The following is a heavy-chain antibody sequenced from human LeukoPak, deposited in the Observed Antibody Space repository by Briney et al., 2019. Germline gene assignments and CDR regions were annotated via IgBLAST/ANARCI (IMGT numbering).Heavy chain of an antibody. D-gene: IGHD3-16*02. CDR1: GGSISSYY. V-gene: IGHV4-4*07. CDR3: ARAPRTGAWDMITFGGVIVHGDAFDF. J-gene: IGHJ3*01. Sequence: SETLSLTCTVSGGSISSYYWSWIRQPAGKGLEWIGRIYTSGSTNYNASLKSRVSMSVDTSKNQFSLKLSSVTAADTAVYYCARAPRTGAWDMITFGGVIVHGDAFDFWGQGTMVTVSS. CDR2: IYTSGST.